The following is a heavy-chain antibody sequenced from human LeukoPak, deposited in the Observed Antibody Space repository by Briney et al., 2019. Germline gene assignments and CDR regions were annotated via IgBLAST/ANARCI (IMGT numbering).Heavy chain of an antibody. J-gene: IGHJ3*02. CDR2: IYYSGST. D-gene: IGHD2-15*01. V-gene: IGHV4-59*01. CDR3: ARACSGGSCYPGEDAFDI. Sequence: PSETLSLTCTVSGGSISSYYWSWIRRPPGKGLEWLGYIYYSGSTNYNPSLKSRVTISVDTSKNQFSLKLSSVTAADTAVYYCARACSGGSCYPGEDAFDIWRQGTMVTVSS. CDR1: GGSISSYY.